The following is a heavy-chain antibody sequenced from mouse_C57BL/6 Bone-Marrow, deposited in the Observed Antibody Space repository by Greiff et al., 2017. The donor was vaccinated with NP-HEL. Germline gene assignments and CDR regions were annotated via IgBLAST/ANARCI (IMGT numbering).Heavy chain of an antibody. Sequence: EVKLMESGGGLVQSGRSLRLSCATSGFTFSDFYMEWVRQAPGKGLEWIAASRHKANDYTTEYSASVKGRFIVSRDTSQSILYLQINALRAEDTAIYYCARDVERKAPFAYWGQGSLVTVSA. CDR2: SRHKANDYTT. J-gene: IGHJ3*01. CDR3: ARDVERKAPFAY. V-gene: IGHV7-1*01. CDR1: GFTFSDFY.